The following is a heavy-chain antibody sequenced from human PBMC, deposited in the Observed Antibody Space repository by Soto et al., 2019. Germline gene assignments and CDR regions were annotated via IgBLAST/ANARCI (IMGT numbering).Heavy chain of an antibody. Sequence: SETLSLTCTVSGGSTSSYYWSWIRQPPGKGLEWIGYIYYSGSTNYNPSLKSRVTISVDTSKNQFSLKLSSVTAADTAVYYCARDRGYSGSYYVNCYYYGMDVWGQGTTVTVSS. J-gene: IGHJ6*02. V-gene: IGHV4-59*01. CDR2: IYYSGST. CDR1: GGSTSSYY. CDR3: ARDRGYSGSYYVNCYYYGMDV. D-gene: IGHD1-26*01.